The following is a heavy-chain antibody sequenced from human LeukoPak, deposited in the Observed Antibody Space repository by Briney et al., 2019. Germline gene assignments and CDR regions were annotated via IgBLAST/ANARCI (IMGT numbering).Heavy chain of an antibody. CDR3: ARDNWNYGSSMDV. V-gene: IGHV4-59*01. D-gene: IGHD1-7*01. CDR1: GGSTSSYY. Sequence: SETLSLTCTVSGGSTSSYYWSWIRQPPGKGLEWIGYIYYSGSTNYNPSLKSRVTISVDTSKNQFSLKLSSVTAADTAVYYCARDNWNYGSSMDVWGQGTTVTVSS. J-gene: IGHJ6*02. CDR2: IYYSGST.